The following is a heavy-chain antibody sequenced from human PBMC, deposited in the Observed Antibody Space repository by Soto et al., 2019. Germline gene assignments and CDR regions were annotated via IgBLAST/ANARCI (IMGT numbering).Heavy chain of an antibody. Sequence: EAQLVESGGGLVKPGDSVRLSCSGSGFAFANTWINWVRQAPGKGLEWVGRIKTKAGGGAATYAPPMKGRFSISRDDSQQTAYLQMNSLRIEDTAVYYCTADRILVNYLWVGWFDTWGQGAQVTVSS. D-gene: IGHD1-7*01. J-gene: IGHJ5*02. CDR3: TADRILVNYLWVGWFDT. CDR1: GFAFANTW. CDR2: IKTKAGGGAA. V-gene: IGHV3-15*07.